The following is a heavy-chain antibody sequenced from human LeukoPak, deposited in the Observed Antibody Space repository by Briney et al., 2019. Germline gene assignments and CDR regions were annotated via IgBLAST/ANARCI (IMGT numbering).Heavy chain of an antibody. Sequence: GGSLRLSCAASGFTFSSYSMNWVRQAPGKGLEWVSSISSSSSYIYYADSVKGRFTISRDNAKNSLYLQMNSPRAEDTAVYYCARDRIGTPDYWGQGTLVTVSS. CDR2: ISSSSSYI. V-gene: IGHV3-21*01. CDR3: ARDRIGTPDY. D-gene: IGHD2-15*01. CDR1: GFTFSSYS. J-gene: IGHJ4*02.